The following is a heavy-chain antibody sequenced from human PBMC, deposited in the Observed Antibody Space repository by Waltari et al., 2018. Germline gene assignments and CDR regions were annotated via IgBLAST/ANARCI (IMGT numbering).Heavy chain of an antibody. V-gene: IGHV5-51*01. CDR1: GYSFTSYW. CDR2: NDPGDSGT. J-gene: IGHJ4*02. Sequence: EVQLVQSGAEVKKPGESLKISCKGSGYSFTSYWIGWVRQMPGQGLGWLGLNDPGDSGTMYRPSFQGQVTISADKSICTAYRHWSSLKASDTAMYYCAISYYDFWSGYLDYWGQGTLVTVSS. CDR3: AISYYDFWSGYLDY. D-gene: IGHD3-3*01.